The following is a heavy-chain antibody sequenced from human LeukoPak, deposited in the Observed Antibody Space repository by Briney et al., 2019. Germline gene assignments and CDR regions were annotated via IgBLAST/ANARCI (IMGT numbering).Heavy chain of an antibody. CDR1: GGTFSSYA. CDR2: ISAYNGNA. D-gene: IGHD2-2*01. Sequence: GASVKVSCKASGGTFSSYAISWVRQAPGQGLEWMGWISAYNGNANYAQKVQGRVTMTADTSTSTAYMELRGLRSDDTAVFYCARVSAYCTSTSCHDYWGRGTLVTVSS. J-gene: IGHJ4*02. V-gene: IGHV1-18*01. CDR3: ARVSAYCTSTSCHDY.